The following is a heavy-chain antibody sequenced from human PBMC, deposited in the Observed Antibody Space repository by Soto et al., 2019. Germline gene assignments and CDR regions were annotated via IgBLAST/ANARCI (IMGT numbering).Heavy chain of an antibody. D-gene: IGHD3-10*01. CDR3: AASYGSGGRAFDY. CDR1: GDTFNSYT. V-gene: IGHV1-69*02. J-gene: IGHJ4*02. Sequence: QVQLVQSGPEVKMPGSSVKVSCKASGDTFNSYTINWVRQAPGQGLQWMGRTIPILAMSNYALKFQGRVTXTXDXPTTTAYMELSRLRSDDTAVYYCAASYGSGGRAFDYWGQGTLVTVSS. CDR2: TIPILAMS.